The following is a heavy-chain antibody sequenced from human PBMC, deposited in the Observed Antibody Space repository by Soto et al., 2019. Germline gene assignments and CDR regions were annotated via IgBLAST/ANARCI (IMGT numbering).Heavy chain of an antibody. V-gene: IGHV3-11*05. CDR2: ISSSSSYT. CDR1: GFTFSDYY. J-gene: IGHJ6*02. Sequence: WGSLRLSCAVSGFTFSDYYMSWIRQAPGKGLEWVSYISSSSSYTNYADSVKGRFTISRDNAKNSLYLQMNSLRAEDTAVYYCAREGSSYYDSSGSVFYYYYYGMDVWGQGTTVTVSS. D-gene: IGHD3-22*01. CDR3: AREGSSYYDSSGSVFYYYYYGMDV.